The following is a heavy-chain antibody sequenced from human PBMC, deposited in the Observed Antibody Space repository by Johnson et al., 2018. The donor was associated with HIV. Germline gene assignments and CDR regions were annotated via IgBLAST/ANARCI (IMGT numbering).Heavy chain of an antibody. D-gene: IGHD3-22*01. CDR1: GFSFGDYY. CDR3: ARDATYYYDSSGYHDAFDI. J-gene: IGHJ3*02. V-gene: IGHV3-30-3*01. Sequence: QVQLVESGGGLVKPGGSLRLSCAASGFSFGDYYMSWIRQAPGKGLEWVAVISYDGSNKYYADSVKGRFTISRDNSKNTLYLQMNSLRAEDTAVYYCARDATYYYDSSGYHDAFDIWGQGTMVTVSS. CDR2: ISYDGSNK.